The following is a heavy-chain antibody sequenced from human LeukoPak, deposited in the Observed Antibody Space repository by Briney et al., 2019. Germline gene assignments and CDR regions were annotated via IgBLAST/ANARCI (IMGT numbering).Heavy chain of an antibody. CDR3: ARDRIAAAVLDF. CDR1: GFTFSSYS. V-gene: IGHV3-21*01. CDR2: ISSSSSYI. D-gene: IGHD6-13*01. Sequence: PGGSLRLSCAASGFTFSSYSMNWVRQAPGKGLEWVSSISSSSSYIYYADSVKGRFTISRDNAKNSLYLQMNSLRAEDTAVYYCARDRIAAAVLDFWGQGTLVTVSS. J-gene: IGHJ4*02.